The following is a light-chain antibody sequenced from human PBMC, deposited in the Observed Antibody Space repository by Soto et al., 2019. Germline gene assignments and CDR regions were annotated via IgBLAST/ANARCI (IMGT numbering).Light chain of an antibody. Sequence: DIQMTQSPSSLSASVGDRITITCRASQSISSYLNWYQQKPGKAPKLLIYAASSLQSGVPARFSGSGSGTDFTLTISRLQPEAFATYYCQQSYSSPPITFGQGTRLEIK. CDR3: QQSYSSPPIT. J-gene: IGKJ5*01. CDR1: QSISSY. V-gene: IGKV1-39*01. CDR2: AAS.